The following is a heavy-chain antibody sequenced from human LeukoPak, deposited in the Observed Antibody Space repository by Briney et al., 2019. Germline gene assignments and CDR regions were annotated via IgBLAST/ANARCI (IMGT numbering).Heavy chain of an antibody. J-gene: IGHJ4*02. CDR3: ARDEGGEYYYGSGSYNY. Sequence: GSLSLSGAASGFTFSGYSLNWVRQPPGKGLEWVSSISSSSIYIYYADSVKGRFTISRDNAKNSLYLKMNSLRAEDTAVYYCARDEGGEYYYGSGSYNYWGQGTLVTVSS. V-gene: IGHV3-21*01. CDR1: GFTFSGYS. D-gene: IGHD3-10*01. CDR2: ISSSSIYI.